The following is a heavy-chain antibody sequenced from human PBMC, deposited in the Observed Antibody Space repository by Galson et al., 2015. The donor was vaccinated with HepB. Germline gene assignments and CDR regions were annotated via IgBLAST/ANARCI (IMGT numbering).Heavy chain of an antibody. CDR2: AYHSGGT. CDR3: ARAEEGRGYFDY. J-gene: IGHJ4*02. V-gene: IGHV4-4*02. D-gene: IGHD3-10*01. Sequence: SETLSLTCAVSGDSISNDRWWSWVRQPPGEGLEWIGEAYHSGGTNYRPSLKSRVTISVDKSENQFSLKLTSVTAADTAVYFCARAEEGRGYFDYWGQGTLVTVSS. CDR1: GDSISNDRW.